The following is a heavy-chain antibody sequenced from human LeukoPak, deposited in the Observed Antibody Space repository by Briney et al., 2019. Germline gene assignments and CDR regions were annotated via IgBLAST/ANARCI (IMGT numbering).Heavy chain of an antibody. J-gene: IGHJ4*02. CDR3: ASSIQLWSHFDY. D-gene: IGHD5-18*01. V-gene: IGHV1-69*02. CDR1: GGTSSSYT. CDR2: IIPILGIA. Sequence: SVKVSCKASGGTSSSYTISWVRQAPGQGLGWMGRIIPILGIANYAQKFQGRVTITADKSTSTAYMELSSLRSEDTAVYYCASSIQLWSHFDYWGQGTLVTVSS.